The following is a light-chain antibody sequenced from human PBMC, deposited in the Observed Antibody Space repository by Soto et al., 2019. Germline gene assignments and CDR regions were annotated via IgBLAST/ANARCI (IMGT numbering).Light chain of an antibody. V-gene: IGLV1-40*01. Sequence: QSVLTQPPSVSGAPGQRDTISCTGSSSNSGAGYDVHWYQQLPGTAPKHLIYGNSNRPSGVPDRFSGSKSGTSASLAITGLQAEDEDDYYGQSYDSSLSGSVFGGGTKL. CDR2: GNS. CDR1: SSNSGAGYD. J-gene: IGLJ3*02. CDR3: QSYDSSLSGSV.